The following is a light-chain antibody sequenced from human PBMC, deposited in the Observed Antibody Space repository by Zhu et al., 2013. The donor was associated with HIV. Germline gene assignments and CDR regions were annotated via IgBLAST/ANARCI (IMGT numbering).Light chain of an antibody. CDR2: EGS. V-gene: IGLV2-14*02. Sequence: QSALTQPASVSGSPGQSITISCTGSTSDVGSYNGVSWYQQNPGKVPKVLIYEGSQRPSGVSHRFSGSKSGNTASLTISGLQAEDEADYFCASYTISSTGVLFGGGTTVTVL. CDR3: ASYTISSTGVL. J-gene: IGLJ3*02. CDR1: TSDVGSYNG.